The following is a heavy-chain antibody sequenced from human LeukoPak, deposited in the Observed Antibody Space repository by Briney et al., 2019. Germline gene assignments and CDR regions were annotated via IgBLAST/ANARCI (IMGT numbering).Heavy chain of an antibody. V-gene: IGHV1-18*04. CDR1: GYTFTSYG. CDR2: ISAHNGNT. CDR3: ARSYGSGSYYKVAFDI. J-gene: IGHJ3*02. Sequence: ASVKVSCKASGYTFTSYGISWVRQAPGQGLEWMGWISAHNGNTNYAQKLQGRVTMTTDTSTSTAYMELRSLRSDDTAVYYCARSYGSGSYYKVAFDIWGQGTMVTVSS. D-gene: IGHD3-10*01.